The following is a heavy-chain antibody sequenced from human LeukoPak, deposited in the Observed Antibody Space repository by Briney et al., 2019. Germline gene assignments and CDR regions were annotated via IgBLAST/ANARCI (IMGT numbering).Heavy chain of an antibody. CDR2: IYSDDDS. J-gene: IGHJ3*02. V-gene: IGHV2-5*02. Sequence: SGPTLVNPTQTLTLTCSLSGVSLSPSGVGVGWIRQPPGKALEWLALIYSDDDSRYSPSLKSRLTIAKDTSKNQVVLTLTNMDSVDTATYYCAHSQVFSYGSFHDAYDIWGLGMLVTVSS. CDR1: GVSLSPSGVG. D-gene: IGHD5-18*01. CDR3: AHSQVFSYGSFHDAYDI.